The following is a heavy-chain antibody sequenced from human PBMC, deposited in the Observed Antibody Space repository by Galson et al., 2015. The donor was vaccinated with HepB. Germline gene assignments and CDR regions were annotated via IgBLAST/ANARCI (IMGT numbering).Heavy chain of an antibody. CDR2: ISVYNGDT. CDR1: GYTFTTYG. D-gene: IGHD3-10*01. V-gene: IGHV1-18*01. Sequence: SVKVSCKASGYTFTTYGMNWVRQAPGQGLEWMGWISVYNGDTKYAQNLQGRVILTTDTSTSTAYMELRSLRSDDTAVYYCARPGRAEDYYYYIDVWVKGTTVTVSS. J-gene: IGHJ6*03. CDR3: ARPGRAEDYYYYIDV.